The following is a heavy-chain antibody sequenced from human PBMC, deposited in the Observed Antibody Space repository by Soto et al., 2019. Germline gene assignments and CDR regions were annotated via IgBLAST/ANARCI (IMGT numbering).Heavy chain of an antibody. CDR3: ARAVAVAGSFSFDY. CDR2: IWYDGSNK. CDR1: GFTFDSYG. J-gene: IGHJ4*02. D-gene: IGHD6-19*01. Sequence: SLRLSCVASGFTFDSYGMHWVRQAPGKGLEWVAFIWYDGSNKYYADSVKGRFTISRDSSTNTLYLQMNTLRAEDTAVYYCARAVAVAGSFSFDYWGQGTLVTVSS. V-gene: IGHV3-33*01.